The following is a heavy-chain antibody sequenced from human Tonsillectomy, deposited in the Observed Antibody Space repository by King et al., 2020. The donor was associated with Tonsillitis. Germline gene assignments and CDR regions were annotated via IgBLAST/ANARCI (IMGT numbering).Heavy chain of an antibody. CDR1: GGFISSDY. J-gene: IGHJ4*02. Sequence: LQLQESGPGLVKPSETLSLTCTVSGGFISSDYWSWIRQPAGKGLEWIGRIYTSGSTKYSPSLKSRVTMSVDRSKKKFSLKLSSVTDADTAVYDCARDRGDSSGWYYFDYWGQGTLVTVSS. CDR3: ARDRGDSSGWYYFDY. CDR2: IYTSGST. D-gene: IGHD6-19*01. V-gene: IGHV4-4*07.